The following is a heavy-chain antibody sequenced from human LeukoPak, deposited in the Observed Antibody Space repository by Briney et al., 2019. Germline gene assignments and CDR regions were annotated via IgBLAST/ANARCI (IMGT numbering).Heavy chain of an antibody. D-gene: IGHD2-2*01. Sequence: SETLSLTCTVSGGSLSSYYWSWIRQPPGKGLEWIGYIYHSGSTNYNPSLKSRITISVDTSKNQFSLKLSSVTAADTAVYYCAKLDSSTWYAYDARFDPWGQGTLVTVSS. CDR1: GGSLSSYY. J-gene: IGHJ5*02. V-gene: IGHV4-59*01. CDR3: AKLDSSTWYAYDARFDP. CDR2: IYHSGST.